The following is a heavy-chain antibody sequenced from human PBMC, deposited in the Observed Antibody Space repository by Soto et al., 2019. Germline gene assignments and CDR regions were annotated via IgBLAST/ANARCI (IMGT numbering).Heavy chain of an antibody. CDR2: ISSSGSTI. V-gene: IGHV3-11*01. CDR1: GFTFSDYY. Sequence: GGSLRLSCAASGFTFSDYYMSWIRQAPGKGLEWVSYISSSGSTIYYADSVKGRLTISRDNAKNSLYLQMNSLRAEDTAVYYCARSITGTPNWFDPWGQGTLVTVSS. D-gene: IGHD1-7*01. CDR3: ARSITGTPNWFDP. J-gene: IGHJ5*02.